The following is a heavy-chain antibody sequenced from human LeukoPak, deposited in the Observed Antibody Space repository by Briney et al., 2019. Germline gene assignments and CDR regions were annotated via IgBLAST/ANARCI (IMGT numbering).Heavy chain of an antibody. D-gene: IGHD4-17*01. CDR2: INHSGGT. V-gene: IGHV4-34*01. J-gene: IGHJ6*02. CDR1: GGSFSGYY. CDR3: AISTVTTPYYYYYYGMDV. Sequence: SETLSLTCAVYGGSFSGYYWSWIRQPPGKGLEWIGEINHSGGTNYNPSLKSRVTISVDTSKNQFSLKLSSVTAADTAVYYCAISTVTTPYYYYYYGMDVWGQGTTVTVSS.